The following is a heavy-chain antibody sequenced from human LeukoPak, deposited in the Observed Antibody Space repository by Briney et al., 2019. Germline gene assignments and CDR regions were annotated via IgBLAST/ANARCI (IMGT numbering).Heavy chain of an antibody. Sequence: SETLSLTCTVSGGSISSSSYYWGWIRQPPGKGLEWIGSIYYSGSTYYNPSLKSRVTISVDTSKNQFSLKLSSVTAADTAVYYCARQGSGYGDYVVAYGGQGTLVTVSS. V-gene: IGHV4-39*01. CDR2: IYYSGST. CDR1: GGSISSSSYY. J-gene: IGHJ4*03. D-gene: IGHD4-17*01. CDR3: ARQGSGYGDYVVAY.